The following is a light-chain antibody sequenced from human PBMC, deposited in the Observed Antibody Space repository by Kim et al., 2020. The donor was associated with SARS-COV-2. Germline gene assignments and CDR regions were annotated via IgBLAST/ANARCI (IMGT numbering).Light chain of an antibody. CDR3: HQYSSTPWT. CDR1: QSVSSNY. V-gene: IGKV3-20*01. J-gene: IGKJ1*01. CDR2: DAS. Sequence: LSPGERATFSCRASQSVSSNYVAWYQQKPGQAPRLLIYDASRRATGIPDRFSGSASGTDFTLTISRLEPEDFAVYYCHQYSSTPWTFGQGTKLEI.